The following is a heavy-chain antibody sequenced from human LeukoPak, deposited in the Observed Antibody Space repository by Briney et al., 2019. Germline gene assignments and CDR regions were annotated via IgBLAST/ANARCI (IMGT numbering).Heavy chain of an antibody. V-gene: IGHV4-61*02. Sequence: PSQTLSLTCTVSGGSISSGSYYWSWIRQPAGKGLEWIGRIYTSGSTNYNPSLKSRVTISVDTSNNQFSLKLSSVTAADTALYYCARDLRDRNAFDIWGQGTMVTVSS. J-gene: IGHJ3*02. CDR1: GGSISSGSYY. CDR2: IYTSGST. D-gene: IGHD1-14*01. CDR3: ARDLRDRNAFDI.